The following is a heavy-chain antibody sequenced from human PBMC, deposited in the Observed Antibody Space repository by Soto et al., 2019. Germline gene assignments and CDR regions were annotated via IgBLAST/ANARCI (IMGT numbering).Heavy chain of an antibody. CDR3: ASGYYGCKSPGDYYYYGMDV. CDR2: IIPIFGTA. CDR1: GGTFSSYA. D-gene: IGHD4-17*01. J-gene: IGHJ6*02. V-gene: IGHV1-69*06. Sequence: QVQLVQSGVEGKKPGSSVKVSCKASGGTFSSYAISWVRQAPGQGLEWMGGIIPIFGTANYAQKFQGRVTVTADKSTSTADMELSSLRSEDTAVYYCASGYYGCKSPGDYYYYGMDVWGQGTTVSVSS.